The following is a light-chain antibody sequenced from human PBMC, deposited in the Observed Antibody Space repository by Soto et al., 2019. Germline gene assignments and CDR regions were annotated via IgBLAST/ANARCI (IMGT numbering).Light chain of an antibody. CDR3: QQRSNWPT. CDR2: DAS. Sequence: EMVLTQSPATLSLSPGERATISCRASQSVSSYLAWYQQKPGQAPRLLIYDASNRATGIPARFSGSGSGTDFTLTISSLEPEDFAVYYFQQRSNWPTFGGGTKVEIK. J-gene: IGKJ4*01. CDR1: QSVSSY. V-gene: IGKV3-11*01.